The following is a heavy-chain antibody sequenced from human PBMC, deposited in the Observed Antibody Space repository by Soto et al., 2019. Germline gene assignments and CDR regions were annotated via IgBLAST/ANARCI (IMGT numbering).Heavy chain of an antibody. V-gene: IGHV4-34*01. CDR3: ARGLGRNYDLWSGYYLGWFDP. J-gene: IGHJ5*02. Sequence: PSATLSHTCSFYGGAFSGYDWSWIRPNTGKGLEWMGQINHGGTTNYSPSLKSRITISIDTSKNQFSVKLSSVTAADTAVYYCARGLGRNYDLWSGYYLGWFDPWGQGTLVTVSS. CDR1: GGAFSGYD. D-gene: IGHD3-3*01. CDR2: INHGGTT.